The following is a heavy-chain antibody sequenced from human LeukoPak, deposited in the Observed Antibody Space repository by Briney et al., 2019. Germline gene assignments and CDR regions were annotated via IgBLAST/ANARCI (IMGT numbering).Heavy chain of an antibody. Sequence: PSETLSLTCAVYGGSFSGYYWSWIRQPPGKGLEWIGEINHSGSTNYNPSLKSRVTISVDTSKNQFSLKLSSVTAADTAVYYCARRHSQWLRGYYFDYWGQRTLVTVSS. CDR1: GGSFSGYY. CDR2: INHSGST. D-gene: IGHD5-12*01. V-gene: IGHV4-34*01. J-gene: IGHJ4*02. CDR3: ARRHSQWLRGYYFDY.